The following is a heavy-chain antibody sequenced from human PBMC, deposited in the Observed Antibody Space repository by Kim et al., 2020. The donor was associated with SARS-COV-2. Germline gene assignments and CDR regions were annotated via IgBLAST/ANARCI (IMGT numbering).Heavy chain of an antibody. V-gene: IGHV4-38-2*02. Sequence: SETLSLTCTVSGYSISSGYYWGWIRQPPGKGLEWIGSIYHSGSTYYNPSLKSRVTISVDTSKNQFSLKLSSVTAADTAVYYCARDYWRDGYNWIPLSLRPNSPITAFDYWGQGTLVTVSS. D-gene: IGHD5-12*01. CDR2: IYHSGST. CDR3: ARDYWRDGYNWIPLSLRPNSPITAFDY. CDR1: GYSISSGYY. J-gene: IGHJ4*02.